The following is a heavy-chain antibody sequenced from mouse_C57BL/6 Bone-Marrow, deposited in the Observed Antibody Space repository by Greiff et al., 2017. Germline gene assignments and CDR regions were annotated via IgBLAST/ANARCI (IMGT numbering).Heavy chain of an antibody. CDR1: GYTFTEYT. CDR2: FYPGSGSI. D-gene: IGHD1-1*01. V-gene: IGHV1-62-2*01. J-gene: IGHJ1*03. Sequence: QVQLQQSGAELVKPGASVKLSCKASGYTFTEYTIHWVKQRSGQGLEWIGWFYPGSGSIKYNEKFKDKATLTADKSSSTVYMELSRLTSEDSAVYFCARHEAPWNYGSSYFYWYFDVWGTGTTVTVSS. CDR3: ARHEAPWNYGSSYFYWYFDV.